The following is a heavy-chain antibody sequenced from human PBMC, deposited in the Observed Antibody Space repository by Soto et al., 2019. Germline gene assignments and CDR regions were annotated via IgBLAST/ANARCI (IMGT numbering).Heavy chain of an antibody. CDR2: IYYSGST. Sequence: QLQLQESGPGQVKPSETLSLTCTVSGGSISSSSYYWGWIRQPPGKGLEWIGSIYYSGSTYYNPSLKSRVTISVDTSKNQFSLKLSSVTAADTAVYYCARHTPAISISDHWGQGTLVTVSS. D-gene: IGHD2-15*01. CDR3: ARHTPAISISDH. V-gene: IGHV4-39*01. CDR1: GGSISSSSYY. J-gene: IGHJ4*02.